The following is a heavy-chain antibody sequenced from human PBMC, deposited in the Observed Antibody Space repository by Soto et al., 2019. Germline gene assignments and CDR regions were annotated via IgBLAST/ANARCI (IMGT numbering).Heavy chain of an antibody. CDR2: IKSKTDGGTT. D-gene: IGHD2-2*01. J-gene: IGHJ6*03. Sequence: GGSMRLSRAASGFTFSNAWMSWVRQAPGKGLEWVGRIKSKTDGGTTDYAAPVKGRFAISRDDSKNTLYLQMNSLKTEDTAVYYCTTDLNQWPAALYYYYYMDVWGKGTTVTVSS. V-gene: IGHV3-15*01. CDR1: GFTFSNAW. CDR3: TTDLNQWPAALYYYYYMDV.